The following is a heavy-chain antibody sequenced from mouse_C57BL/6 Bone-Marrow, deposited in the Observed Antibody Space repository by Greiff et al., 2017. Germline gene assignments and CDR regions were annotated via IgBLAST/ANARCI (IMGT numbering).Heavy chain of an antibody. J-gene: IGHJ3*01. CDR3: ARNYYASRGFAY. V-gene: IGHV1-82*01. CDR2: IYPGDGDT. D-gene: IGHD1-1*01. CDR1: GYAFSSSW. Sequence: VQVVESGPELVKPGASVKISCKASGYAFSSSWMNWVKQRPGKGLEWIGRIYPGDGDTNYNGKFKGKATLTADKSSSTAYMQLSSLTSEDSAVYFCARNYYASRGFAYWGQGTLGTVSA.